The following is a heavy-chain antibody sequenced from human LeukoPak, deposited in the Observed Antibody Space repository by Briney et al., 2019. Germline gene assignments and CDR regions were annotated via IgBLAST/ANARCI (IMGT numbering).Heavy chain of an antibody. CDR2: MNPNSGNT. CDR3: ARKDVAAAGRNWFDP. D-gene: IGHD6-13*01. V-gene: IGHV1-8*01. Sequence: ASVKVSCKASGYTFTSYDINWMRQATGLGLEWMGWMNPNSGNTGYAQKFQGRVTMTRNTSISTAYMELSSLRSEDTAVYYCARKDVAAAGRNWFDPWGQGTLVTVSS. J-gene: IGHJ5*02. CDR1: GYTFTSYD.